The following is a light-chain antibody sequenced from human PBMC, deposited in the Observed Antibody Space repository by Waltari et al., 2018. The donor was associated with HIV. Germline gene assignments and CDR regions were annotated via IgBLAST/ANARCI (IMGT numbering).Light chain of an antibody. CDR1: NTDVGRYNY. V-gene: IGLV2-14*03. CDR3: WSYTSSDTFV. CDR2: DVS. Sequence: QSALTQPVSVSGSPGQSIAISCIGTNTDVGRYNYVSWYQHHPCKAPQLIIYDVSKRPSEVSNRFSGAKSGDTAFLTISGLHGEDEADYYCWSYTSSDTFVFGTGTKVTVL. J-gene: IGLJ1*01.